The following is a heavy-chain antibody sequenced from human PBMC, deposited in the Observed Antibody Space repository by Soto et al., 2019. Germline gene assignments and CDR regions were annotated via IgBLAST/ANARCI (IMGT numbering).Heavy chain of an antibody. CDR2: INHSGST. D-gene: IGHD3-3*01. J-gene: IGHJ4*02. Sequence: QVQLQQWGAGLLKPSETLSLTCAFSGGSFSGYYWCWIRQPPGKGLEWIGEINHSGSTNYNPSLKSRVTISVDTSKNQSDLKLSSVTAADTAVYYCARGEFGVGYWGQGTLVTVSS. CDR3: ARGEFGVGY. V-gene: IGHV4-34*01. CDR1: GGSFSGYY.